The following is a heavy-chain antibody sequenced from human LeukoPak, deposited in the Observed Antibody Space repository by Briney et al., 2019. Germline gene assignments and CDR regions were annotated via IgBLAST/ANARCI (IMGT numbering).Heavy chain of an antibody. D-gene: IGHD1-26*01. CDR3: ARGNLPAFIVGATYYMDV. Sequence: ASVKVSCKASGYTFTSYGISWVRQAPGQGLEWMGWISAYNGNTNYAQKLQGRVTMTTDTSTSTAYMELRSLRSDDTAVYYCARGNLPAFIVGATYYMDVGGKGTTVTVSS. CDR2: ISAYNGNT. CDR1: GYTFTSYG. J-gene: IGHJ6*03. V-gene: IGHV1-18*01.